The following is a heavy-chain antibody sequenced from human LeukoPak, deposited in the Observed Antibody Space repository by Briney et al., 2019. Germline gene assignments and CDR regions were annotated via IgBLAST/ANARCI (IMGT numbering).Heavy chain of an antibody. Sequence: GESLKISCKGFGYSFTSYWVGWVRQMPGKGLEWMGIIYPGDSDTRYSPSFQGQVTISADKSISTAYLQWSSLKASDTAMYYCARTYYYDSSGYEMDVWGKGTTVTVSS. J-gene: IGHJ6*04. CDR3: ARTYYYDSSGYEMDV. CDR1: GYSFTSYW. CDR2: IYPGDSDT. D-gene: IGHD3-22*01. V-gene: IGHV5-51*01.